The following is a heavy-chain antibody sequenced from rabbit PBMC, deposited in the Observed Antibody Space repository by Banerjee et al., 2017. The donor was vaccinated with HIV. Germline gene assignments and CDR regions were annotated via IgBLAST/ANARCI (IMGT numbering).Heavy chain of an antibody. V-gene: IGHV1S45*01. CDR3: ARGYVGGAISLL. Sequence: QEQLVESGGDLVKPEGSLTLTCTASGFSFSSSYWICWVRQAPGKGLEWIACIYSSSGGTNYASWAKGRFTISKTSSTTVTLQMTSLTVADTATYFCARGYVGGAISLLWGQGTLVTVS. D-gene: IGHD5-1*01. J-gene: IGHJ4*01. CDR1: GFSFSSSYW. CDR2: IYSSSGGT.